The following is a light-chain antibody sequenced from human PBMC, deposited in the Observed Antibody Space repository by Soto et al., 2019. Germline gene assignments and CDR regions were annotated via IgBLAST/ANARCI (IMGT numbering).Light chain of an antibody. CDR1: SSDVGGYNY. CDR3: SSYAGSNSV. V-gene: IGLV2-8*01. CDR2: EVS. J-gene: IGLJ2*01. Sequence: ALTQPPSASGSPGQSVTISCTGTSSDVGGYNYVSWYQQHPGKAPKLMIYEVSKRPSGVPDRFSGSKSGNTASLTVSGLQAEDEADYYCSSYAGSNSVFGGGTKLTVL.